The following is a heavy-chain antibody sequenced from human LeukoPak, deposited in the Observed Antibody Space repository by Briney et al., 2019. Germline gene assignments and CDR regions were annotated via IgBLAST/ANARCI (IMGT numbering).Heavy chain of an antibody. CDR1: GLTFTSNT. CDR2: ISSSGGST. CDR3: LKPYDY. V-gene: IGHV3-64D*06. J-gene: IGHJ4*02. Sequence: AGSLTLSSSVSGLTFTSNTMHWVRQAPGKGLEYVSAISSSGGSTYYADTVKGRFTISRDNSKSTLYLQMSSLRAEDTAVYYCLKPYDYWGRGTMVTVSS.